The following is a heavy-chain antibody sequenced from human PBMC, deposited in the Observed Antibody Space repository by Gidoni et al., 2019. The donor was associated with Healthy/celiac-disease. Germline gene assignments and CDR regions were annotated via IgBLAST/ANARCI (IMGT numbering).Heavy chain of an antibody. Sequence: VQPGGSLRLSCAASGFTFSSYWMSWVRQAPGKGLEWVANIKQDGSEKYYVDSVKGRFTISRDNAKNSLYLQMNSLRAEDTAVYYCARARKHDIVVVPAKGKDYYYGMDVWGQGTTVTVSS. V-gene: IGHV3-7*03. CDR3: ARARKHDIVVVPAKGKDYYYGMDV. CDR1: GFTFSSYW. CDR2: IKQDGSEK. J-gene: IGHJ6*02. D-gene: IGHD2-2*01.